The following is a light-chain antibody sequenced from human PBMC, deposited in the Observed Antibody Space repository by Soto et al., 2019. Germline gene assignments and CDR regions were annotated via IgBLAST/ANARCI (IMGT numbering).Light chain of an antibody. CDR3: QLYGTSPKP. V-gene: IGKV3-20*01. CDR1: QTVSSNY. J-gene: IGKJ1*01. CDR2: AAS. Sequence: EIVLTQSPGTLSLSPGERATLSCRASQTVSSNYLAWYQQKPGQAPRLLIYAASTRATGIPDRFSGSGSGTDFTLSISRLEPEDFAVYYCQLYGTSPKPFGQGTNVEIK.